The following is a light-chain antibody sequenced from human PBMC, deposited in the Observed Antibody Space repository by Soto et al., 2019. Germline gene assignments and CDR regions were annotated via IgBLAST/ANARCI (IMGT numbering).Light chain of an antibody. CDR2: DVS. J-gene: IGKJ1*01. V-gene: IGKV1-5*01. CDR3: QEYTTYSRT. CDR1: QSVSRW. Sequence: DIQMTQSPSTLSASVGDRVTITCRASQSVSRWLAWYQQKPGKVPTVLIYDVSTLQSGFPSRFSGGGSGTEFTLTITSLQPDDFATYYCQEYTTYSRTFGQGTKVEVK.